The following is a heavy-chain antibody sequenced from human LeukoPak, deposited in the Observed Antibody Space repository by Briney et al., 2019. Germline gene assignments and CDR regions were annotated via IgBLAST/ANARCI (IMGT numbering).Heavy chain of an antibody. CDR1: GYTFTSYA. CDR2: INAGNGNT. V-gene: IGHV1-3*01. D-gene: IGHD3-22*01. CDR3: ARDSSGYYLDDAFDI. Sequence: ASVKVSCKASGYTFTSYAMHWVRQAPGQRLEWMGWINAGNGNTKYSQKFQGRVTITRDTSASTAYMELSSLRSEDTAVYYCARDSSGYYLDDAFDIWGQGTMVTVSS. J-gene: IGHJ3*02.